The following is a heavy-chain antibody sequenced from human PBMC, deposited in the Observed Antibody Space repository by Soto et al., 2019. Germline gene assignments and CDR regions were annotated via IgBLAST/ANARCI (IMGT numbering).Heavy chain of an antibody. CDR2: ITASGGTT. CDR3: AKVMGGCVTQYYFDY. J-gene: IGHJ4*02. V-gene: IGHV3-23*01. D-gene: IGHD2-21*02. Sequence: EVQLLESGGGLVQPGGSLRLSCGASGFTFNRHGMSWVRQAPGKGLEWVSAITASGGTTYYADSVKGRFTISRDNSKGTLFLHMNSLLAEDTAIYYGAKVMGGCVTQYYFDYWGQGALVTVSS. CDR1: GFTFNRHG.